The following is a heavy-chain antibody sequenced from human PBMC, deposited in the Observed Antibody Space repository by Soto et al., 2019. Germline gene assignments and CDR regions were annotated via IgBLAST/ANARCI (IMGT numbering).Heavy chain of an antibody. CDR2: IITMFGTA. CDR3: ARRYCISTSCHYYGMDV. J-gene: IGHJ6*02. CDR1: GGTFSTYT. D-gene: IGHD2-2*01. V-gene: IGHV1-69*12. Sequence: QVQLVQSGAEVKKPGSSVKVSCKAAGGTFSTYTINWVRQAPRQGLEWMGGIITMFGTANYAQKFQGRVTITADESTSTAYMELSSLRSEDTAVDYCARRYCISTSCHYYGMDVWGQGTTVTVSS.